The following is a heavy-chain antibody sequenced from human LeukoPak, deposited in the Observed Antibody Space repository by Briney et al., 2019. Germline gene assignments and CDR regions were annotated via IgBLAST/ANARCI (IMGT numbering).Heavy chain of an antibody. Sequence: SETLSLTCTVSGGSISNNYWSWFRQPPGKGLEWIGYIYYSGSTNYNPSLKSRVTISVDTSKNQFSLKLSSVTAADTAVYYCASHKGFWGQGTLVSVSS. CDR2: IYYSGST. CDR1: GGSISNNY. CDR3: ASHKGF. V-gene: IGHV4-59*01. J-gene: IGHJ4*02.